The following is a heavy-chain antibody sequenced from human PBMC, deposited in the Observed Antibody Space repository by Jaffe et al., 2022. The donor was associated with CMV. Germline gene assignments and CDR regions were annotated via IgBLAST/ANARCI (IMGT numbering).Heavy chain of an antibody. D-gene: IGHD2-2*01. Sequence: QVQLVQSGAEVKKPGASVKVSCKASGYTFTSYGISWVRQAPGQGLEWMGWISAYNGNTNYAQKLQGRVTMTTDTSTSTAYMELRSLRSDDTAVYYCARDRARTGDIVVVPAANPGYGVDYWGQGTLVTVSS. CDR2: ISAYNGNT. V-gene: IGHV1-18*04. CDR3: ARDRARTGDIVVVPAANPGYGVDY. CDR1: GYTFTSYG. J-gene: IGHJ4*02.